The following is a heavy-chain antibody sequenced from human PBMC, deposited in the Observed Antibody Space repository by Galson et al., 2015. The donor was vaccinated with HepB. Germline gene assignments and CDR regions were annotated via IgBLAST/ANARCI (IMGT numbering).Heavy chain of an antibody. D-gene: IGHD6-13*01. CDR3: ARCPGYLPAAGTPYFDY. Sequence: SETLSLTCTVSGDSISSYYWSWIRQPPGKGLEWIGYISYSGSTNYNSSLKSRVTISIDTSKNQFSLKLRSVTAADTAVYYCARCPGYLPAAGTPYFDYWGQGTLVTVSS. J-gene: IGHJ4*02. V-gene: IGHV4-59*01. CDR1: GDSISSYY. CDR2: ISYSGST.